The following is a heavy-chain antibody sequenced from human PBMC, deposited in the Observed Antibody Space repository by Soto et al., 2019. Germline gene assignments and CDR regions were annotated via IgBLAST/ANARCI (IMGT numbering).Heavy chain of an antibody. V-gene: IGHV4-59*01. CDR2: IYYSGTT. D-gene: IGHD4-17*01. CDR3: ARLSSYSDYAH. Sequence: SETLSLTCTVSGGSISSYYWSWIRQPPGKGLEWIGYIYYSGTTNYNPSLKSRVTISVDTSKNQFSLKLSSVTAADTAVYYCARLSSYSDYAHWGQGTLVTVSS. J-gene: IGHJ4*02. CDR1: GGSISSYY.